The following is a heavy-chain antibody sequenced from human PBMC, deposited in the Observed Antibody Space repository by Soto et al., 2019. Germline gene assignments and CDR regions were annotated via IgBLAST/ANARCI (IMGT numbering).Heavy chain of an antibody. V-gene: IGHV1-8*01. D-gene: IGHD3-3*01. CDR1: GYTFTSYD. J-gene: IGHJ4*02. Sequence: QVQLVQSGAEVKKPGASVKVSCKASGYTFTSYDINWVRQATGQGLEWMGWMNPNSGNTGYAQKFQGRVTMTRNTSISTAYMELSSLRSEDTAVYYGWYYDFWSTPSTDYWGQGTLLTVSS. CDR2: MNPNSGNT. CDR3: WYYDFWSTPSTDY.